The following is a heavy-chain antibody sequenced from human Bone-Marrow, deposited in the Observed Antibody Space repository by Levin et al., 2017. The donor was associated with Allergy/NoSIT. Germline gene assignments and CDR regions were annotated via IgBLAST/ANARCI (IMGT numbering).Heavy chain of an antibody. D-gene: IGHD1-26*01. V-gene: IGHV1-8*01. CDR2: LNFNSGNT. J-gene: IGHJ4*02. Sequence: KHGESLKISCKSSGHTLSTYDINWVRRAPGRGLEWVGWLNFNSGNTGYAHNFQGRVTMTRDTSVNTVYMDLTTLTSEDTAVYYCARARGATDFDYWGQGTLVTVAS. CDR1: GHTLSTYD. CDR3: ARARGATDFDY.